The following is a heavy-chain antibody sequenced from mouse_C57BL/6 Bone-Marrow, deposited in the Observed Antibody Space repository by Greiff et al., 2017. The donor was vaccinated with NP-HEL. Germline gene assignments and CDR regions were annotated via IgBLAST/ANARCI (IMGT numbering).Heavy chain of an antibody. V-gene: IGHV5-4*01. J-gene: IGHJ2*01. CDR2: ISDGGSYT. CDR1: GFTFSSYA. D-gene: IGHD2-4*01. CDR3: ARDRGYDYPFDY. Sequence: EVQLVESGGGLVKPGGSLKLSCAASGFTFSSYAMSWVRQTPEKRLEWVATISDGGSYTYYPDNVKGRFTISRDNAKNNLYLQMSHLKSEDTAMYYCARDRGYDYPFDYWGQGTTLTVSS.